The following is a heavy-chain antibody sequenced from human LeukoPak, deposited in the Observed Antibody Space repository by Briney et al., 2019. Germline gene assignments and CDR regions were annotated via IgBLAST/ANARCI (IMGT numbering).Heavy chain of an antibody. CDR2: IYYSGST. CDR1: GGSISSYY. J-gene: IGHJ3*02. V-gene: IGHV4-59*01. D-gene: IGHD2-21*02. CDR3: AREGLGLLYAFDI. Sequence: SQTLSLTCTVSGGSISSYYWSWIRQPPGKGLEWIGYIYYSGSTNYNPSLKGRVTISVDTSKNQFSLKLSSVTAADTAVYYCAREGLGLLYAFDIWGQGTMVTVSS.